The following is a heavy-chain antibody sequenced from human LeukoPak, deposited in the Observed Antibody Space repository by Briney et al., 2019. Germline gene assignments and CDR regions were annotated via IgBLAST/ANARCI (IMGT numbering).Heavy chain of an antibody. V-gene: IGHV1-8*01. CDR3: AVAVAGALGHNWFDP. CDR2: MNPNSGNT. D-gene: IGHD6-19*01. J-gene: IGHJ5*02. Sequence: ASVKVSCKASGYTFTSYDINWVRQATGQGLEWMGWMNPNSGNTGYAQKFQGRVTMTRNTSITTAYMELSGLRSEDTAVYYCAVAVAGALGHNWFDPWGQGTLVTVSS. CDR1: GYTFTSYD.